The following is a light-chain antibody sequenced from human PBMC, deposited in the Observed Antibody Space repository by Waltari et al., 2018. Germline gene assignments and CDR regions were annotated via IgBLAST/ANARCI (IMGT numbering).Light chain of an antibody. J-gene: IGKJ4*01. CDR3: QQSYSTPRT. Sequence: DIQMTQSPSSLSASVGARVTITCRASQGISSHLNWYQQKPGKAPKLLIYGASSLRTGVPSRFSGSESGTDFTLTISSLQPEDFAAYYCQQSYSTPRTFGGGTKVEIK. CDR1: QGISSH. CDR2: GAS. V-gene: IGKV1-39*01.